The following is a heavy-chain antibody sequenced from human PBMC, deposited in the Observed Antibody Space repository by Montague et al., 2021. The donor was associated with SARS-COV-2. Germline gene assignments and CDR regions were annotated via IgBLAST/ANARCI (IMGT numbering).Heavy chain of an antibody. J-gene: IGHJ4*02. CDR1: GDSVGGKAAA. D-gene: IGHD6-13*01. V-gene: IGHV6-1*01. Sequence: CAISGDSVGGKAAAWNWVRQSSSRGLEWLVRTYYMSKRNYDYAVSVKSRMTISPDTSKNQFSLQLSSVTPEDRAVYYCARDPRYSLSWSFDYWGQGTLVTVSS. CDR2: TYYMSKRNY. CDR3: ARDPRYSLSWSFDY.